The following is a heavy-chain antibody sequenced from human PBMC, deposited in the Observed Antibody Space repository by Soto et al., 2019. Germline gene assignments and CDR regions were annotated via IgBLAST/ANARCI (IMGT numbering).Heavy chain of an antibody. CDR3: ARGGEPLGYYGLDV. V-gene: IGHV4-61*01. CDR1: GGSVRSGNHF. J-gene: IGHJ6*02. Sequence: QVQLQESGPGLLKASETLSLTCSVSGGSVRSGNHFWNWIRQPPGRGLEWLGYMYYTGVTNYNPSLKSRVSMSVDTSKDQFSLNLPSLTAADTAVYYCARGGEPLGYYGLDVWGQGTTVTVSS. CDR2: MYYTGVT.